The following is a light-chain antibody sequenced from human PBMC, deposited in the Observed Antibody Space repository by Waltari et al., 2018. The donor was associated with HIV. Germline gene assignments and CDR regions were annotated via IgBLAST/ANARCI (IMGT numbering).Light chain of an antibody. CDR2: RNN. Sequence: QSVLTQPTSASGTPGQRFTISCSATSSNIRRNSVYWYQDLTGTAPNLVFHRNNQRPSGVPDRFSGSKSGTSASLAISGLRSEDEADYYCASWDDSLSGPGFGGGTKLTVL. J-gene: IGLJ2*01. CDR3: ASWDDSLSGPG. CDR1: SSNIRRNS. V-gene: IGLV1-47*01.